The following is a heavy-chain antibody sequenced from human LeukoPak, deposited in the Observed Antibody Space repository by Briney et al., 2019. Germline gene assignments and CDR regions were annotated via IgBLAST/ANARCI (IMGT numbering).Heavy chain of an antibody. V-gene: IGHV1-18*01. CDR2: ISAYNGNT. Sequence: GASVKVSCKTSGYTFTSYGISWVRQAPGLGLEWMGWISAYNGNTNYAQKLQGRVTMTTDTSTSTAYMELRSLRSDDTAVYYCARRLYYYGSGFFGYWGQGTLVTVSS. J-gene: IGHJ4*02. D-gene: IGHD3-10*01. CDR3: ARRLYYYGSGFFGY. CDR1: GYTFTSYG.